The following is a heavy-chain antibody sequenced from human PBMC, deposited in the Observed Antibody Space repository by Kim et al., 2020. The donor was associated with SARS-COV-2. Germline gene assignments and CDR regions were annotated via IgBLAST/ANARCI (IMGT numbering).Heavy chain of an antibody. D-gene: IGHD3-16*01. CDR3: ARMATTTGGVRYYYYGMDV. CDR1: GYTFTTYG. J-gene: IGHJ6*02. V-gene: IGHV1-18*01. Sequence: ASVKVSCKASGYTFTTYGISWVRQAPGQGLQWMGWISPYNGNTNYAQNLQGRLSMTTDTSTNTAYMELRSLRSDDTAVYHCARMATTTGGVRYYYYGMDVWGQGTTVTVSS. CDR2: ISPYNGNT.